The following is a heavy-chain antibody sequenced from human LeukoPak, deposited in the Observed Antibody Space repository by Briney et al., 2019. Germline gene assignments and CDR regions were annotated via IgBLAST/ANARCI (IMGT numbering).Heavy chain of an antibody. J-gene: IGHJ6*02. Sequence: PGGSLRLSCAASGFTFSSYSMNWVRQAPGKGLEWVSSISSSSSYIYYADSVKGRFTISRDNAKNSLYLQMNSLRAEDTAVYYCAKGGYYDSSGRYYYYGMDVWGQGTTVTVSS. V-gene: IGHV3-21*01. D-gene: IGHD3-22*01. CDR3: AKGGYYDSSGRYYYYGMDV. CDR2: ISSSSSYI. CDR1: GFTFSSYS.